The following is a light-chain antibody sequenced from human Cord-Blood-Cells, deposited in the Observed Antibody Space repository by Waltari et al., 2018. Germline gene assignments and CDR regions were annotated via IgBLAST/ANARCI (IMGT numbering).Light chain of an antibody. J-gene: IGKJ4*01. CDR1: QSVSSN. V-gene: IGKV3-15*01. Sequence: EIVLTQSPATLSVSQGERATLSCRASQSVSSNLAWYQQKPGQAPRLLIYGASTRATGIPARFSGSGSGTEFTLTISSLQSEDFAVYYCQQYNNWRSTFGGGTKVEIK. CDR3: QQYNNWRST. CDR2: GAS.